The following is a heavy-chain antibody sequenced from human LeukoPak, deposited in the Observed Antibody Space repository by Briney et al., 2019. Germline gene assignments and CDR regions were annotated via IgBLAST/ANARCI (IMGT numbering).Heavy chain of an antibody. V-gene: IGHV1-69*13. J-gene: IGHJ4*02. D-gene: IGHD1-7*01. CDR3: ARGGITGTTGYYFDY. Sequence: SVNVSCKASGGTFSSYAISWVRQAPGQGLEWMGGIIPIFGTANYAQKFQGRVTITADESTSTAHMELSSLRSEDTAVYYCARGGITGTTGYYFDYWGQGTLVTVSS. CDR1: GGTFSSYA. CDR2: IIPIFGTA.